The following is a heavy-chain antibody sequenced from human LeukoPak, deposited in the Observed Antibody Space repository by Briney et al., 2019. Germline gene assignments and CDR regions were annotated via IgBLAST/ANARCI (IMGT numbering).Heavy chain of an antibody. CDR2: INHRGRT. V-gene: IGHV4-34*01. D-gene: IGHD4-17*01. J-gene: IGHJ4*02. CDR1: GESFNDYY. CDR3: ARVDYGDYSKDFDY. Sequence: SETLSLTCAVYGESFNDYYWSWIRQPPGKGLEWIGEINHRGRTNYNPSLKSRVAISVDTSKNQFSLRLSSVTAADTAMYYCARVDYGDYSKDFDYWGQGILVTVSS.